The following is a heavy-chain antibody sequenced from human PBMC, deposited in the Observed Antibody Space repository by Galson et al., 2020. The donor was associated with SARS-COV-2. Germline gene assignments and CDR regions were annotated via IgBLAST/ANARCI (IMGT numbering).Heavy chain of an antibody. CDR2: LYPGDSDT. CDR3: ASTGSGWYEWYFDL. V-gene: IGHV5-51*01. Sequence: GEPLKISCKGSGSSFTSYWICWVRQMPGNGLEWMGILYPGDSDTRHSPSFQGQVTITADKSISTAYLQWSSLKASDTAMYYCASTGSGWYEWYFDLWGRGTVVTVSS. CDR1: GSSFTSYW. J-gene: IGHJ2*01. D-gene: IGHD6-19*01.